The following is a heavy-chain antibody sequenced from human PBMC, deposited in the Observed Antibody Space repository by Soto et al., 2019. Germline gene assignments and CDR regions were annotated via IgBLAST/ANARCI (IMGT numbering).Heavy chain of an antibody. CDR3: ARDEGLEEQWSDVDY. CDR1: GFTFSSYS. V-gene: IGHV3-21*01. D-gene: IGHD6-19*01. CDR2: ISSSSSYI. J-gene: IGHJ4*02. Sequence: GGSLRLSCAASGFTFSSYSMNWVRQAPGKGLEWVSSISSSSSYIYYADSVKGRFTISRDNAKNSLYLQMNSLRAEDTAVYYCARDEGLEEQWSDVDYWGQGTLVTVSS.